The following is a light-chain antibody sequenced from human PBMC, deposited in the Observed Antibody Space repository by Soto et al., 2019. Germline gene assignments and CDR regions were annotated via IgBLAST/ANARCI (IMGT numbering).Light chain of an antibody. CDR1: HNINNY. V-gene: IGKV1-33*01. J-gene: IGKJ2*01. CDR3: QQYDDLPYT. Sequence: DIQMTQSPSSLSASVGDRVTITCQASHNINNYLNWCRQKPGKAPELLIYDASSLKTGVPSRFSASRSGTDFTFSISSLLPEDVATYFCQQYDDLPYTFGQGTKLEIK. CDR2: DAS.